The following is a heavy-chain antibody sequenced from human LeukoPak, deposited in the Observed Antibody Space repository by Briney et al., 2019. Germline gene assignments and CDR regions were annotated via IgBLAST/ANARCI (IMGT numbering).Heavy chain of an antibody. CDR3: ARVYGSPGEIFGVVIDPPTDY. D-gene: IGHD3-3*01. J-gene: IGHJ4*02. V-gene: IGHV1-69*13. Sequence: GASVKVSCKASVGTFSSYAISWVRQAPGQGLEWMGGIIPIFGTANYAQKFQGRVTITADESTSTAYMELSSLRSEDTAVYYCARVYGSPGEIFGVVIDPPTDYWGQGTLVTVSS. CDR2: IIPIFGTA. CDR1: VGTFSSYA.